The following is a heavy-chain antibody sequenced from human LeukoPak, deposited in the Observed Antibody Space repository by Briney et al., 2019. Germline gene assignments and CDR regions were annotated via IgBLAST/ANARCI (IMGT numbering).Heavy chain of an antibody. CDR2: ISWHSGSI. V-gene: IGHV3-9*01. CDR1: GFTFDDYA. CDR3: AKGIYSYGGSNYFDY. J-gene: IGHJ4*02. Sequence: GRSLRLSCAASGFTFDDYAMHWVRQAPGKGLEWVSGISWHSGSIGYADSVKGRFTISRDNAKNSLYLQMNSLRAEDTALYYCAKGIYSYGGSNYFDYWGQGTLVTVSS. D-gene: IGHD5-18*01.